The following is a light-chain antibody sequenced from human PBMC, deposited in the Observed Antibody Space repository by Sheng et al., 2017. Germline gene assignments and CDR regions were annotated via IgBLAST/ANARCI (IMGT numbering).Light chain of an antibody. J-gene: IGLJ3*02. CDR2: GNS. Sequence: QSVLTQPPSVSGAPGQRVTISCTGSSSNIGAGYDVHWYQQLPGTAPKLLIYGNSNRPSGVPDRFSGSKSGTAASLAISGLQPEDEAEYFCAAWDDVLDGLWVFGGGTKLTVL. V-gene: IGLV1-40*01. CDR3: AAWDDVLDGLWV. CDR1: SSNIGAGYD.